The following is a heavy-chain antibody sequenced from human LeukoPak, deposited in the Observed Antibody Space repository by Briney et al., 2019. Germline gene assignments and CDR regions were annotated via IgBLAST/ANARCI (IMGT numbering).Heavy chain of an antibody. Sequence: ASVKVSCKASGYTFTSYGISWVRQAPGQGLEWMGWISAYNGNTNYAQKLQGRVTMTTDTSTSTAYMELGSLRSDDTAGYYCARDILVVPAAHDAFDIWGQGTMVTVSS. D-gene: IGHD2-2*01. CDR3: ARDILVVPAAHDAFDI. CDR1: GYTFTSYG. CDR2: ISAYNGNT. V-gene: IGHV1-18*01. J-gene: IGHJ3*02.